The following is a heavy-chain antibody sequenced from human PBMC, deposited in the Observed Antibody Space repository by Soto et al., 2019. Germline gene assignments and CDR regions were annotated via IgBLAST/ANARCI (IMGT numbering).Heavy chain of an antibody. J-gene: IGHJ4*01. D-gene: IGHD3-3*01. CDR1: GRSVSSGGYF. CDR2: IYNSGNT. V-gene: IGHV4-61*08. CDR3: SRWPYSFLLGGFEK. Sequence: SETLSLTCNVSGRSVSSGGYFWSWIRQPPGKELEWIGYIYNSGNTKYNPSLKSRVTISADTSKNQFSLKLSSVTAADTAVYYCSRWPYSFLLGGFEKWGQGSLNSVSA.